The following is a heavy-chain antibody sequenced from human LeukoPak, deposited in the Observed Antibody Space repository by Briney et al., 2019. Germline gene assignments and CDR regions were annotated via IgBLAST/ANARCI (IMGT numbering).Heavy chain of an antibody. Sequence: PGRSLRLSCAASGFTFSSYAMHWVRQAPGKGLEWVAVISYDGSNKYYADSVKGRFTISRDNSKNTLYLQMNSLRAEDTAVYYCAKVVEDSWQDFDYWGQGTLVTVSS. V-gene: IGHV3-30*04. D-gene: IGHD6-13*01. J-gene: IGHJ4*02. CDR2: ISYDGSNK. CDR3: AKVVEDSWQDFDY. CDR1: GFTFSSYA.